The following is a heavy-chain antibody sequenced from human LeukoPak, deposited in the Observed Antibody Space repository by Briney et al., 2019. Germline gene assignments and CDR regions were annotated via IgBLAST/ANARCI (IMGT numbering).Heavy chain of an antibody. Sequence: PGGSLRLSCAASGFTFSSYAMSWVRQAPGKGLEWVSAISGSGGSTYYADSVKGRFTISRDNSKNTLYLQMNSLRAEDTAVYYCARDRQYYGSVPDYWGQGTLVTVSS. D-gene: IGHD3-10*01. J-gene: IGHJ4*02. CDR2: ISGSGGST. CDR1: GFTFSSYA. V-gene: IGHV3-23*01. CDR3: ARDRQYYGSVPDY.